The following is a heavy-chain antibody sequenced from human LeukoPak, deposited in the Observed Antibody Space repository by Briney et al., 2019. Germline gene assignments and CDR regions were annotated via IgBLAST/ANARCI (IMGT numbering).Heavy chain of an antibody. CDR3: ARGSRDGYKTDY. CDR1: GGSISSGGYS. V-gene: IGHV4-30-2*01. J-gene: IGHJ4*02. Sequence: SSETLSLTCTVSGGSISSGGYSWSWIRQPPGKGLEWIGYIYHSGSTYYNPSLKSRVTISVDRSKNQFSLKLSSVTAADTAVYYCARGSRDGYKTDYWGQGTLVTVSS. D-gene: IGHD5-24*01. CDR2: IYHSGST.